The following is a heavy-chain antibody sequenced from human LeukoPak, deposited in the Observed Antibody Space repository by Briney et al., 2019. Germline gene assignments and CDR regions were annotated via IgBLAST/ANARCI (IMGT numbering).Heavy chain of an antibody. V-gene: IGHV3-23*01. D-gene: IGHD5-18*01. CDR2: IIGGGGST. J-gene: IGHJ6*02. CDR3: AKDGDTAMTPYYYYYGMDV. CDR1: GFTFISYA. Sequence: PGGSLRLSCAASGFTFISYAMSCVRQAPGNGLGWDSSIIGGGGSTYYADSVKGRFTISRDNSKNTLYLQMNSLRAEDTAVYYCAKDGDTAMTPYYYYYGMDVWGQGTTVTVSS.